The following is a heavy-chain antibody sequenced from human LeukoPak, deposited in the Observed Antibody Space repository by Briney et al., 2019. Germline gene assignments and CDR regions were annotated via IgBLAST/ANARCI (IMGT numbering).Heavy chain of an antibody. J-gene: IGHJ4*02. Sequence: PGGSLRLSCAASGFTFSSYAMSWVRQAPGKGLEWVSAVSGTGLTTYYEDSVKGRFIVSRDNSKNTVYLQMNSLRGEDAAVYYCAKELMGFDYWGQGTLVTVSS. CDR3: AKELMGFDY. CDR2: VSGTGLTT. V-gene: IGHV3-23*01. D-gene: IGHD2-8*01. CDR1: GFTFSSYA.